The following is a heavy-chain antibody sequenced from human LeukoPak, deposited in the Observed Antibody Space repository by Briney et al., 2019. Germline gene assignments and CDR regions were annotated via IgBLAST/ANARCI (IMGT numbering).Heavy chain of an antibody. CDR2: INHSGST. V-gene: IGHV4-34*01. Sequence: SETLSLTCAVYGGSFSGYYWSWIRQPPGKGLEWIGEINHSGSTNYNPSLKSRVTISVDTSKNQFSLKLSSVTAADTAVYYCARGLRSGYCSSTSCYRGYWFDPWGQGTLVTVSS. J-gene: IGHJ5*02. CDR3: ARGLRSGYCSSTSCYRGYWFDP. CDR1: GGSFSGYY. D-gene: IGHD2-2*02.